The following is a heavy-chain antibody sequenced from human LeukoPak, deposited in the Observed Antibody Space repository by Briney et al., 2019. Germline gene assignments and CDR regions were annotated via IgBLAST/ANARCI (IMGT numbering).Heavy chain of an antibody. CDR2: FAASGGT. Sequence: GGSLRLSCAASGFTFTSHAMSWVRQAPGKGLEWVSTFAASGGTYYADSVKGRFTISRDNSRNTLYLYMNSLRADDTAVYYCSKRGPREVDTRFHFDQWGQGTLVTVSS. D-gene: IGHD1-26*01. J-gene: IGHJ4*02. V-gene: IGHV3-23*01. CDR1: GFTFTSHA. CDR3: SKRGPREVDTRFHFDQ.